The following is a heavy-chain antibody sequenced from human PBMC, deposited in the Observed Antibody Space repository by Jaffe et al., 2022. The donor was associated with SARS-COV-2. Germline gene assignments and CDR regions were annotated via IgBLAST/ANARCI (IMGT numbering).Heavy chain of an antibody. CDR2: ISGSGDST. D-gene: IGHD3-10*01. Sequence: EVQLAESGGGLVQPGGSLRLSCAASGFTFSIYAMSWVRQAPGKGLEWVSTISGSGDSTYYADSVKGRFTISRDNSKNTLYLQMNSLRAEDTAVYYCAKASYDSGMGINNWFDPWGQGTLVTVSS. CDR3: AKASYDSGMGINNWFDP. J-gene: IGHJ5*02. CDR1: GFTFSIYA. V-gene: IGHV3-23*04.